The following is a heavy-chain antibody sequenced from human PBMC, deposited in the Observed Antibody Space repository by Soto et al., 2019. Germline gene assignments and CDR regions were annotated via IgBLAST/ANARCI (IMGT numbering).Heavy chain of an antibody. J-gene: IGHJ4*02. CDR1: GFTFSSYA. V-gene: IGHV3-23*01. CDR2: ISGSGGST. CDR3: AKGPLQIYYFDY. Sequence: GGSLRLSCAASGFTFSSYAMSWVRQAPGKGLEWVSAISGSGGSTYYADSVKGRFTISRDNSKNTLYLQMNSMRAEDTAVYYCAKGPLQIYYFDYWGQGTLVTVSS. D-gene: IGHD4-4*01.